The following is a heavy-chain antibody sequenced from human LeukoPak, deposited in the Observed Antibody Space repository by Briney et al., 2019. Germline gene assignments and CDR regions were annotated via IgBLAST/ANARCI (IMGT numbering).Heavy chain of an antibody. CDR1: GFTFSSYA. Sequence: PGGSLGLSCAASGFTFSSYAMSWVRQAPGKGLEWVSAISGSGGSTYYADSVKGRFTISRDNSKNTLYLQMNSLRAEDTAVYYCAKPYCSGGSCFFDYWGQGTLVTVSS. D-gene: IGHD2-15*01. CDR3: AKPYCSGGSCFFDY. J-gene: IGHJ4*02. V-gene: IGHV3-23*01. CDR2: ISGSGGST.